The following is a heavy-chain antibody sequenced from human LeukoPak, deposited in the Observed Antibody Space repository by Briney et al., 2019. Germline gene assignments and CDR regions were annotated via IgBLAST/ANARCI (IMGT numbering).Heavy chain of an antibody. D-gene: IGHD5-12*01. J-gene: IGHJ3*02. CDR1: GFTFSRHN. CDR2: ISWNSGSI. Sequence: GGSLRLSCAASGFTFSRHNMKWVRQTPGKGLEWVSGISWNSGSIGYADSVKGRFTISRDNAKNSLYLQMNSLRAEDTALYYCAKGQRGYGRAFDIWGQGTMVTVSS. V-gene: IGHV3-9*01. CDR3: AKGQRGYGRAFDI.